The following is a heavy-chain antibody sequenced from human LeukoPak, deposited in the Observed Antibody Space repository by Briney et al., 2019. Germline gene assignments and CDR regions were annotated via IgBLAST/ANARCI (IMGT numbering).Heavy chain of an antibody. J-gene: IGHJ6*02. CDR2: LISDGSSA. CDR3: VRDSRYCPDV. D-gene: IGHD2-15*01. Sequence: PGGSLRLSCAVSGFTFRGYWMHWVRQAPGKGLVWVSRLISDGSSASYADSVKGRFTISRDNTKNTLYLEMNSLRAEDTAVYYCVRDSRYCPDVWGQGTTVTVSS. V-gene: IGHV3-74*01. CDR1: GFTFRGYW.